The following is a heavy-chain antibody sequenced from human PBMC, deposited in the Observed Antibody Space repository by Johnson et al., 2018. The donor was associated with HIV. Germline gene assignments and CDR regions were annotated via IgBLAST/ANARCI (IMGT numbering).Heavy chain of an antibody. CDR2: IYSGGST. J-gene: IGHJ3*02. CDR1: GFTFSNAW. CDR3: AKATFPGDDLAFDI. V-gene: IGHV3-66*01. Sequence: VQLVESGGGLVKPGGSLRLSCAASGFTFSNAWMSWVRQAPGKGLEWVSVIYSGGSTYYADSVKGRLTIARDNSKNTLYLQMNSLRAEDTAVYYCAKATFPGDDLAFDIWGQGTMVTVSS. D-gene: IGHD7-27*01.